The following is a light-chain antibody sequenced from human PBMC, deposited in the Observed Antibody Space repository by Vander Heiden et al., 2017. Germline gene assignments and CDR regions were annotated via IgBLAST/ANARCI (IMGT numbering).Light chain of an antibody. CDR1: QSLVHSDGTTY. V-gene: IGKV2-30*02. CDR2: YVS. Sequence: DVVMTQSPLSLPVTLGQPASISCRSSQSLVHSDGTTYLNWFHQRPGQSPRRLIYYVSKRDSGVPDRFSGSGSGTDFTLKISRVEADDVGIYYCMQATYWPHTFGPGTKVDIK. J-gene: IGKJ3*01. CDR3: MQATYWPHT.